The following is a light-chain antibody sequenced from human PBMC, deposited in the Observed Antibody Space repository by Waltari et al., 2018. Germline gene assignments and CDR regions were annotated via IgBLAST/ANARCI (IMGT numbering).Light chain of an antibody. CDR2: DVT. V-gene: IGLV2-14*03. CDR3: SSYTTTNTRV. Sequence: QSALTQPASVSGSPGQSINISCTGTSSDVGVYDSVSWYQQHPGKAPKLLVFDVTNRACGVSRRFSGSRSGNTASLTVSGLHAEDEADYYCSSYTTTNTRVFGTGTQVTVL. CDR1: SSDVGVYDS. J-gene: IGLJ1*01.